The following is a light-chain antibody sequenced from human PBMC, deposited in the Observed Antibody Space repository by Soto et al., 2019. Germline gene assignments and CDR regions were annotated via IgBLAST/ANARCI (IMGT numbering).Light chain of an antibody. CDR2: DAS. Sequence: DMQMTQYPSTLSASVGDRVTITCRASQSISSWLAWCQQKAGKAPKLLIYDASTLESGVPSRFSGSGSGTEFTRTITSLQPDDFATYYCQQYKTSPQPFGQGTTADI. J-gene: IGKJ1*01. CDR3: QQYKTSPQP. V-gene: IGKV1-5*01. CDR1: QSISSW.